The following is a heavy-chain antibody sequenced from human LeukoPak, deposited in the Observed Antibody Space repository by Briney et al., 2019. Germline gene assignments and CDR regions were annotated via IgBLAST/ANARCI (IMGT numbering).Heavy chain of an antibody. CDR3: AKDGVIIAAAAPSFDY. CDR2: IRYDGSNK. Sequence: PGGSLRLSCAASGFTFSSYGMHWVRQAPGKGLEWVAFIRYDGSNKYYADSVKGRFTISRDNSENTLYLQMNSLRAEDTAVYYCAKDGVIIAAAAPSFDYWGQGTLVTVSS. D-gene: IGHD6-13*01. J-gene: IGHJ4*02. V-gene: IGHV3-30*02. CDR1: GFTFSSYG.